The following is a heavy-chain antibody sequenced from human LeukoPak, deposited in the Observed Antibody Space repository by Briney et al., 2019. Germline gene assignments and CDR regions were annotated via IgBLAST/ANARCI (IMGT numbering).Heavy chain of an antibody. D-gene: IGHD3-10*01. Sequence: GGSLRLSCVASGFTFSSYSMNWVRQAPGEGLEWVSYISSLSGTIYYADSVKGRFTISRDNAKDSLYLQMDSLRAEDTAVYYCANLPLVRGVILAVVYWGQGTLVTVSS. V-gene: IGHV3-48*01. CDR1: GFTFSSYS. CDR2: ISSLSGTI. CDR3: ANLPLVRGVILAVVY. J-gene: IGHJ4*02.